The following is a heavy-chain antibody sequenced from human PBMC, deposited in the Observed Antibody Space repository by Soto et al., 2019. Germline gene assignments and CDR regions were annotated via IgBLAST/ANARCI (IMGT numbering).Heavy chain of an antibody. Sequence: EVQLVESGGNLIQPGGSLRLSCAASGFTVTNKYMTWVRQAPGKGLEWVSLIYSGGATSYADSVKGRFTISRGNSKDSLCLQVNSLRAEDTALYYCARVDYGDYGWYFDLWGRGTLVTVSS. CDR3: ARVDYGDYGWYFDL. J-gene: IGHJ2*01. CDR1: GFTVTNKY. V-gene: IGHV3-53*01. CDR2: IYSGGAT. D-gene: IGHD4-17*01.